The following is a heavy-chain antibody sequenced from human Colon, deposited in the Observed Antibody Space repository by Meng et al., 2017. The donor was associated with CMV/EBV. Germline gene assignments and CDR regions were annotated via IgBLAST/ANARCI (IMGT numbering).Heavy chain of an antibody. V-gene: IGHV1-46*01. J-gene: IGHJ5*02. CDR3: ARMYASSSGWLDP. D-gene: IGHD6-6*01. Sequence: ASVKVSCKASGNIFSSAYLHWVRQAPGQGLEWMGMINPTDGRARHAQKFKGRVTMTRDKSTTTFYMELSSLISDDTALYYCARMYASSSGWLDPWGQGTLVTVSS. CDR2: INPTDGRA. CDR1: GNIFSSAY.